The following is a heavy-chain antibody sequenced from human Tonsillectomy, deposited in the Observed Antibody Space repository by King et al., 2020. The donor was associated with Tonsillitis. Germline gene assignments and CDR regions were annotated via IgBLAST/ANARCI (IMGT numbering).Heavy chain of an antibody. D-gene: IGHD2-21*01. CDR1: GYTFTGFY. J-gene: IGHJ4*02. Sequence: HVQLVESGAEVKKPGASVKVSCKASGYTFTGFYMHWVRQAPGQGLEWMGWINPNSGDTNNAQKFQGRVTMTRDTSISTAYMEVSRLRSDDTAMYYCIYYGENLDFWGQGTLITVSS. V-gene: IGHV1-2*02. CDR2: INPNSGDT. CDR3: IYYGENLDF.